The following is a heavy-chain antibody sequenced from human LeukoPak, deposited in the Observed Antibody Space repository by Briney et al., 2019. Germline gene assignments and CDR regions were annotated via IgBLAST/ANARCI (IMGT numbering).Heavy chain of an antibody. CDR1: GFTFSSYW. CDR2: IKQDGSEK. Sequence: GGSLRLSCAASGFTFSSYWMSWVRQAPGKGLEWVAKIKQDGSEKYYVDSVKGRFTISRDNAKNSLYLQMNSLRAEDTAVYYCARDRGSSWNWFDPWGQGTLVTVSS. CDR3: ARDRGSSWNWFDP. D-gene: IGHD6-13*01. V-gene: IGHV3-7*03. J-gene: IGHJ5*02.